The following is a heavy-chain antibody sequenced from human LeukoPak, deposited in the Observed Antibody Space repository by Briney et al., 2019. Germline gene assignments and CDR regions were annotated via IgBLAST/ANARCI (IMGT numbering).Heavy chain of an antibody. J-gene: IGHJ4*02. CDR1: GFTVSSNY. V-gene: IGHV3-66*01. D-gene: IGHD6-13*01. Sequence: GGSLRLSCAASGFTVSSNYMNWVRQAPGKGLEWVSVIYSGGSTYYADSVKGRSTISRDNSKNTLYLQMNSLRAEDTAVYYCARSRYSTTWSSSWEFDYWGQGTLVTVSS. CDR3: ARSRYSTTWSSSWEFDY. CDR2: IYSGGST.